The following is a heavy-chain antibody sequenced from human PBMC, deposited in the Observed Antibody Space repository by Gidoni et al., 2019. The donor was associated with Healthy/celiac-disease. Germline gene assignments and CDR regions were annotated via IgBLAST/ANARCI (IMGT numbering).Heavy chain of an antibody. CDR2: TNPSGGST. J-gene: IGHJ6*02. CDR3: AREIGGESYCSGGSCYLGYYGMDV. D-gene: IGHD2-15*01. CDR1: GYTVTCSY. V-gene: IGHV1-46*01. Sequence: QVQLVQSGAEVKKPGASVTVSCKAAGYTVTCSYMHWERQAPGQGLEWMGMTNPSGGSTSYAQKCQVRVTMTRDTSTSTVYMELSSLRSEDTAVYYCAREIGGESYCSGGSCYLGYYGMDVWGQGTTVTVSS.